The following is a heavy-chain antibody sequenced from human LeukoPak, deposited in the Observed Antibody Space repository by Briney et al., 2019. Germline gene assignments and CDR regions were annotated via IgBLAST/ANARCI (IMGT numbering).Heavy chain of an antibody. V-gene: IGHV1-18*01. D-gene: IGHD3-22*01. CDR3: ARVFHDSSGYYPYYFDY. CDR2: ISAYNGNT. J-gene: IGHJ4*02. Sequence: ASVKVSCKASGYTFTTYGISWVRQAPGQGLEWMGWISAYNGNTDYAQKLQGRVTMTTDTSTSTAYMEPRSLRSDDTAVYYCARVFHDSSGYYPYYFDYWGQRTLVTVSS. CDR1: GYTFTTYG.